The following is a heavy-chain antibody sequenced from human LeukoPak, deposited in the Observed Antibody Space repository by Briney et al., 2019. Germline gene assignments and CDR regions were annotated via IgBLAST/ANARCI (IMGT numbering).Heavy chain of an antibody. J-gene: IGHJ6*02. V-gene: IGHV3-23*01. CDR3: ARVESAYYYYGMDV. CDR1: GFPFSNYA. D-gene: IGHD2/OR15-2a*01. Sequence: PGGSLRLSCVASGFPFSNYAMSWVRQAPGKGLEWVSTVSVNGYSTDYADSVKGRFTISRDNSKNTVYLQMNSLRAEDTAVYYCARVESAYYYYGMDVWGQGTTVTVSS. CDR2: VSVNGYST.